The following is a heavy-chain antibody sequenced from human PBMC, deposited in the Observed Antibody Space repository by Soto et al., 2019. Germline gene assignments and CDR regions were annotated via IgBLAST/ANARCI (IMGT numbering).Heavy chain of an antibody. J-gene: IGHJ6*02. CDR3: ASAGLPVAADNGMDD. CDR2: INADSGST. CDR1: GYFFSGYH. D-gene: IGHD6-19*01. Sequence: QVQLEQSGAEVKKPGASVKVSCKASGYFFSGYHMHWVRQAPGQGLELMGWINADSGSTNYAQNSQGRFTMTRDTAITTAYMELSGLRSDDTAVYYCASAGLPVAADNGMDDWGQATTVTVSS. V-gene: IGHV1-2*02.